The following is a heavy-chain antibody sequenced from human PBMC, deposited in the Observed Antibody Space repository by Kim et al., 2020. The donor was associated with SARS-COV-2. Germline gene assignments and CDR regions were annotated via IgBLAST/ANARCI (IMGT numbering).Heavy chain of an antibody. J-gene: IGHJ6*04. CDR1: GDTFSSHI. CDR2: IIPIFGST. V-gene: IGHV1-69*13. Sequence: SVKVSCKASGDTFSSHIMSWVRQAPGQGLEWMGGIIPIFGSTIYAQRFQDRVTITADESTSTGYMELRSLRSEDTAVYYCARGVDYDILKRYRMDVWGKGTTVTVSS. CDR3: ARGVDYDILKRYRMDV. D-gene: IGHD3-9*01.